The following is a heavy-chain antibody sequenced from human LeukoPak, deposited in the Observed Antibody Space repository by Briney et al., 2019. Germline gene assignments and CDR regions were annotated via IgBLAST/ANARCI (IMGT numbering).Heavy chain of an antibody. Sequence: GGSLRLSCAASGFTFSSYSMNWVRQAPGKGLEWVSYISSSSSYIYYADSVKGRFTISRDNAKNSLYLQMNSLRAEDTAVYYCAREICSSTSCYSEPHFDYWGQGTLVTVSS. D-gene: IGHD2-2*01. V-gene: IGHV3-21*05. CDR1: GFTFSSYS. CDR3: AREICSSTSCYSEPHFDY. J-gene: IGHJ4*02. CDR2: ISSSSSYI.